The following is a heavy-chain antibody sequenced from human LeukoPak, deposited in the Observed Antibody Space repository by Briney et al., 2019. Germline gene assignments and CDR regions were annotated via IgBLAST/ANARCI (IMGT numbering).Heavy chain of an antibody. CDR3: ARISRVTTVVTPEFDY. J-gene: IGHJ4*02. D-gene: IGHD4-23*01. CDR2: IYNSGST. CDR1: GGSISSDY. Sequence: SETLSLTCTVSGGSISSDYWSWIRQPPGKGLEWIGYIYNSGSTNYNPSLKSRVSISVDTSKNQFSLKLTSVTAADTAVYYCARISRVTTVVTPEFDYWGREPWSPSPQ. V-gene: IGHV4-59*01.